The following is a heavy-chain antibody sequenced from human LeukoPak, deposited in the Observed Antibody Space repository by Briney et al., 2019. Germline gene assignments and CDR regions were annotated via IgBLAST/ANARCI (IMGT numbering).Heavy chain of an antibody. CDR3: TRRVGGTPDY. V-gene: IGHV3-23*01. J-gene: IGHJ4*02. CDR1: GFTFSSYV. CDR2: VGTHSTST. D-gene: IGHD1-26*01. Sequence: GGSLRLSCAASGFTFSSYVMTWVRQAPGEGLEWVSAVGTHSTSTDYSDSVKGRFTISRDDSKNTVFLQMTSLRVEDTALYYCTRRVGGTPDYWGLGTLVTVSS.